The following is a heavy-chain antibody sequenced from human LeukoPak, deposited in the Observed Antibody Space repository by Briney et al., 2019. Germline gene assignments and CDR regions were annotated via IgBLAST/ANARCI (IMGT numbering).Heavy chain of an antibody. J-gene: IGHJ4*02. CDR3: ARGGKYYDYVWGSYIFDY. Sequence: SSETLSLTCSVSGGSVSSYYWSWIRQPPGKGLEWIGYIYYSGSTNYNPSLKSRVTMSVDTSKNKFSLNLSSVTAADTAVYYCARGGKYYDYVWGSYIFDYWGQGTLVTVSS. CDR2: IYYSGST. D-gene: IGHD3-16*01. V-gene: IGHV4-59*02. CDR1: GGSVSSYY.